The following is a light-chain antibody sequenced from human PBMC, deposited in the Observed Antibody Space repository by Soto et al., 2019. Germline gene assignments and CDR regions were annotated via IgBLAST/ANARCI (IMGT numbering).Light chain of an antibody. CDR3: FSYAGTYTPVV. CDR2: DVS. Sequence: QSALTQPRSVSGSPGQSVTIPCSGTSSDVGGYDYVSWYQQSPDKAPKLMIFDVSERPAGVPDRFAGSKSGNTASLTISGLQAEDEADYYCFSYAGTYTPVVFGGGNKVPVL. V-gene: IGLV2-11*01. CDR1: SSDVGGYDY. J-gene: IGLJ2*01.